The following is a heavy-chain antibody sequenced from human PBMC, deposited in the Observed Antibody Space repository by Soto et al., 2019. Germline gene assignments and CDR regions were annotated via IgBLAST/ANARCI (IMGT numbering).Heavy chain of an antibody. CDR3: AREPLDDYGYLSHVFDI. V-gene: IGHV4-30-4*01. Sequence: QVQLQESGPGLVKPSQTLSLTCTVSGGSMSRGDYYWSWIRQPPGKGLEWIGFIYHTGSTYYSPSLTSRVAISVYTSKNTFSLILMSVTAADAAVYYWAREPLDDYGYLSHVFDIWGQGTMVTVSS. CDR1: GGSMSRGDYY. CDR2: IYHTGST. D-gene: IGHD5-18*01. J-gene: IGHJ3*02.